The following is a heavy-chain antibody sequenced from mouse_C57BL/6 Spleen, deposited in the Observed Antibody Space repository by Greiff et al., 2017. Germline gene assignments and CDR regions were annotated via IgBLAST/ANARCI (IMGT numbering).Heavy chain of an antibody. J-gene: IGHJ1*03. CDR3: ARHGYDGWYFDV. Sequence: EVHLVESEGGLVQPGSSMKLSCTASGFTFSDYYMAWVRQVPEKGLEWVANINYDGSSTYYLDSLKSRFIISRDNAKNIIYLQMSSLMSEDTATYYCARHGYDGWYFDVWGTGTTVTVSS. V-gene: IGHV5-16*01. CDR2: INYDGSST. CDR1: GFTFSDYY. D-gene: IGHD2-2*01.